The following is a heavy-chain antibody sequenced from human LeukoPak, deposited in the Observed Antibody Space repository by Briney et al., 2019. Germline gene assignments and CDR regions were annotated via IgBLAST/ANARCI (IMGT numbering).Heavy chain of an antibody. Sequence: GGSLRLSCAASGFTFSSYSMNWVRQAPGKGLEWVSSISSSSSYIYYADSVKGRFTISRDNAKNSLYLQMNSLRAEDTAVYYCASDTASAIFGVVPKDYWGQGTLVTVSS. D-gene: IGHD3-3*01. V-gene: IGHV3-21*01. CDR2: ISSSSSYI. J-gene: IGHJ4*02. CDR1: GFTFSSYS. CDR3: ASDTASAIFGVVPKDY.